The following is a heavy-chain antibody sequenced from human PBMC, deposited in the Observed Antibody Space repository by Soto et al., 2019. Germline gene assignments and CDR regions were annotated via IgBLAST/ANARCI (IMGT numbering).Heavy chain of an antibody. CDR1: GGSVSGDTYY. D-gene: IGHD2-15*01. CDR3: AREERYCRGANCYSDAFDI. CDR2: IYYSGST. V-gene: IGHV4-61*01. Sequence: SETLSLTCTVSGGSVSGDTYYWSWIRQPPGKGLEWIGYIYYSGSTNYNPSLKSRITISVDTSKKQFSLKLNSVTAADTAVYYCAREERYCRGANCYSDAFDIWGQGTMVTVSS. J-gene: IGHJ3*02.